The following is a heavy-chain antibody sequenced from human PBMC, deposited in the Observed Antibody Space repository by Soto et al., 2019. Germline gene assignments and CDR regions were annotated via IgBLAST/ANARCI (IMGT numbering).Heavy chain of an antibody. Sequence: QVQLVESGGGVVQPGRSLRLSCAASGFTFSSYAMHWVRQAPGKGLESVAVISYDGSNKYYADSVKGRFSISRDNSKNKLYLQMNSLRAEDTAVYYCARDRPMIVVVIAWYFDLWGRGTLVTVSS. CDR1: GFTFSSYA. CDR2: ISYDGSNK. CDR3: ARDRPMIVVVIAWYFDL. V-gene: IGHV3-30-3*01. J-gene: IGHJ2*01. D-gene: IGHD3-22*01.